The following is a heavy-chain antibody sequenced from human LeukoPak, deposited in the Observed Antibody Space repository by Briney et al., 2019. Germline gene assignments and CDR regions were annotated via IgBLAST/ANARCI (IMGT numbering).Heavy chain of an antibody. D-gene: IGHD3-16*02. J-gene: IGHJ4*02. V-gene: IGHV1-18*01. CDR3: ARDSIQYDYVWGSYRYPNNFDY. CDR1: GGTFNSYA. Sequence: GASVKVSCKASGGTFNSYAISWVRQAPGQGLEWMGWISAYNGNTNYAQKLQGRVTMTTDTSTSTAYMELRSLRSDDTAVYYCARDSIQYDYVWGSYRYPNNFDYWGQGTLVTVSS. CDR2: ISAYNGNT.